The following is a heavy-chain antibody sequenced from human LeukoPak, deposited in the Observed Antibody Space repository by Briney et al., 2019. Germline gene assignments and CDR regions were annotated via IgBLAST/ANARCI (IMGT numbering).Heavy chain of an antibody. CDR3: ARDRDGKLDY. CDR1: GGSISSHY. J-gene: IGHJ4*02. Sequence: SETLSLTCTVSGGSISSHYWSWIRQPPGKGLEWIGYIYYSGSTNYNPSLKSRVNISVDTSQNQFSLKLSSVTAADTAVYYCARDRDGKLDYWGQGTLVIVSS. V-gene: IGHV4-59*11. CDR2: IYYSGST. D-gene: IGHD2-21*02.